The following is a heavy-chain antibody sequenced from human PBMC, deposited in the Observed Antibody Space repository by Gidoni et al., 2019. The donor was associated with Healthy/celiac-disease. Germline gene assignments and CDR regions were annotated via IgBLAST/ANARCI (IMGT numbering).Heavy chain of an antibody. J-gene: IGHJ3*02. CDR1: GSPFSSYW. D-gene: IGHD3-3*01. CDR3: ARINYDFWSGYLGAFDI. V-gene: IGHV3-7*01. Sequence: EVQLVASGGGLVQPGGSLRLSCAASGSPFSSYWMSWVRQAPGKGLEWVANIKQDGSEKYYVDSVKGRFTSARDNAKNSLYLQMNSLRAEDTAVYYCARINYDFWSGYLGAFDIWGQGTMVTVSS. CDR2: IKQDGSEK.